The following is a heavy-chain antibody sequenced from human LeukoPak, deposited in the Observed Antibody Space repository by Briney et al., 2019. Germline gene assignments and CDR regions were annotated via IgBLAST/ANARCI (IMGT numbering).Heavy chain of an antibody. J-gene: IGHJ4*02. Sequence: GASVKVSCKASGYTFTGYYMHWVRQAPGQGLEWMGWINPNSGGTNYAQKFQGRVTMTRDTSISTAYMELSRLTSDDTAVYYCARSSEWLLYVDYFDYWGQGTLVTVSS. CDR1: GYTFTGYY. CDR2: INPNSGGT. CDR3: ARSSEWLLYVDYFDY. V-gene: IGHV1-2*02. D-gene: IGHD3-3*01.